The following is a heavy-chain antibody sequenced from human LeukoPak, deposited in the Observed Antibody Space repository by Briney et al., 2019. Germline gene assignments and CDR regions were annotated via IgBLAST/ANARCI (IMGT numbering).Heavy chain of an antibody. CDR2: ISYDGSNK. CDR1: GFTFSSYA. D-gene: IGHD2-2*01. CDR3: AKAASTSCLLCAFDI. V-gene: IGHV3-30-3*01. J-gene: IGHJ3*02. Sequence: PGGSLRLSCAASGFTFSSYAMHWVRQAPGKGLEWVAVISYDGSNKYYADSVKGRFTISRDNSKNTLYLQMNSLRAEDTAVYYCAKAASTSCLLCAFDIWGQGTMVTVSS.